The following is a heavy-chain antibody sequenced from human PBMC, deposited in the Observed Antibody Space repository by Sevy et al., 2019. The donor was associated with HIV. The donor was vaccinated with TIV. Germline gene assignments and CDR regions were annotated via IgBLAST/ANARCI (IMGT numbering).Heavy chain of an antibody. CDR2: INHSGST. D-gene: IGHD3-22*01. J-gene: IGHJ6*02. CDR1: GGSFSGYY. V-gene: IGHV4-34*01. CDR3: ARGGYSSYYYDSSGPRRIYYYYGMDV. Sequence: SETLSLTCAVYGGSFSGYYWSWIRQPPGKGLEWIGEINHSGSTNYNPSLKSGVTISVDTSKNQFSLKLSSVTAADTAVYYCARGGYSSYYYDSSGPRRIYYYYGMDVWGQGTTVTVSS.